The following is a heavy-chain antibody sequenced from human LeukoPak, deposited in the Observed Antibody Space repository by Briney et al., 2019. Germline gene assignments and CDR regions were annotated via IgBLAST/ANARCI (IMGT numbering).Heavy chain of an antibody. D-gene: IGHD2-2*02. V-gene: IGHV3-11*01. J-gene: IGHJ4*02. CDR3: ARGCSSTSCYTGFDY. CDR2: ISSSGSTI. Sequence: GGSLRLSCAASGFTFSDYYMSWIRQAPGKGLEWVSYISSSGSTIYYADSVKGRFTFSRDNAKNSLYLQMNSLRAEDTAVHYCARGCSSTSCYTGFDYWGQGTLVTVSS. CDR1: GFTFSDYY.